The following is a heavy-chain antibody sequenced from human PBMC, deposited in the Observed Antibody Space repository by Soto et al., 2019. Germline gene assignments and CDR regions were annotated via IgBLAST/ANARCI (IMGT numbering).Heavy chain of an antibody. CDR1: GLTFGNFW. CDR2: INEDGSEQ. Sequence: GGSLSLSCPASGLTFGNFWMSWVRQAPGKGLELVANINEDGSEQNYVDSVKGRFIISRDNAKNSLFLQMNNLRADDTAVYYCARNHRWGQGALVTV. J-gene: IGHJ4*02. CDR3: ARNHR. V-gene: IGHV3-7*05.